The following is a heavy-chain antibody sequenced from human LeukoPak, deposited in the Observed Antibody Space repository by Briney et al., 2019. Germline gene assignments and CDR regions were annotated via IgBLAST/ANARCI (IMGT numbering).Heavy chain of an antibody. D-gene: IGHD4/OR15-4a*01. J-gene: IGHJ4*02. CDR3: ARPGESMVAPDY. Sequence: GASVKVSCKASGYTFTSYDVNWVRQTTGQGLEWMGWMNPNSGNTGYAQKFQGRVTMTRNTSISTAYMELSSLRSEDTAVYYCARPGESMVAPDYWGQGTLVTVSS. V-gene: IGHV1-8*01. CDR2: MNPNSGNT. CDR1: GYTFTSYD.